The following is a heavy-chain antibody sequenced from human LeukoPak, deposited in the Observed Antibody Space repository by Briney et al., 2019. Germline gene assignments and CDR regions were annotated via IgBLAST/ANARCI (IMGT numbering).Heavy chain of an antibody. CDR3: ARPGRGYSGYDPFDY. D-gene: IGHD5-12*01. Sequence: SVKVSCKASGGTFSSYAISWVRQAPGQGLEWTGGIIPIFGTANYAQKFQGRVTITADESTSTAYMELSSLRSEDTAVYYCARPGRGYSGYDPFDYWGQGTLVTVSS. J-gene: IGHJ4*02. V-gene: IGHV1-69*01. CDR2: IIPIFGTA. CDR1: GGTFSSYA.